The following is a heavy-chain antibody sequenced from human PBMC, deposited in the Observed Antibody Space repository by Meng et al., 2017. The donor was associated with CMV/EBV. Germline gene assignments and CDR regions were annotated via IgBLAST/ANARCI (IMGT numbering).Heavy chain of an antibody. CDR3: ARATSRGDVWSGYYRSYLDY. CDR2: IYYSGST. D-gene: IGHD3-3*01. CDR1: GGSVSSGSYY. J-gene: IGHJ4*02. V-gene: IGHV4-61*01. Sequence: SETLSLTCTVSGGSVSSGSYYWSWIRQPPGKGLEWIGYIYYSGSTNYSPALKSRVTISVDTSKNQFSLKLSSVTAADTAVYYCARATSRGDVWSGYYRSYLDYWGQGTLVTVSS.